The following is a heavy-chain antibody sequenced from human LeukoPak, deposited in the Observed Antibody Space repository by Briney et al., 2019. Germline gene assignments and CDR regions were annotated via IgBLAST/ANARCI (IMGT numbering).Heavy chain of an antibody. Sequence: GASVKVSCKASGGTFSSYAISWVRQAPGQGLEWMAGIIPIFGTANYAQKFQGRVTITADESTSTAYMELSSLRSEDTAVYYCARAKGLRFLEWPLHAFDIWGQGTMVTVSS. CDR2: IIPIFGTA. CDR1: GGTFSSYA. CDR3: ARAKGLRFLEWPLHAFDI. V-gene: IGHV1-69*13. D-gene: IGHD3-3*01. J-gene: IGHJ3*02.